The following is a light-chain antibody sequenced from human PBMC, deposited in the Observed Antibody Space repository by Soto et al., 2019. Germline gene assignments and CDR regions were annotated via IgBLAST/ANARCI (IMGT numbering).Light chain of an antibody. V-gene: IGKV3-15*01. CDR1: QSLRSN. CDR2: GAS. J-gene: IGKJ4*01. CDR3: QRYNNWPLA. Sequence: VIMSLSPVTLSVSKGETVILSCRASQSLRSNLAWYQQKPGQTPRLLIYGASTRATGVPARFSGSGSGTEFTLTINSLQSEDSAVYSGQRYNNWPLAFGGGAKV.